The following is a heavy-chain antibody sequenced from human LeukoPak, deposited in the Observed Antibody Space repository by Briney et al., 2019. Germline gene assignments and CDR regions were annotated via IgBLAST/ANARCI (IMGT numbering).Heavy chain of an antibody. V-gene: IGHV3-23*01. CDR2: ISGSGGST. CDR1: GFTFSSYA. Sequence: GGSLRLSCAASGFTFSSYAMSWVRQAPGKGLEWVSTISGSGGSTYYADSVKGRFTISRDNSKNTLDLQMNSLRAEDTAVYYCAKGDSSGYSRNWFDPWGQGTLVTVSS. CDR3: AKGDSSGYSRNWFDP. J-gene: IGHJ5*02. D-gene: IGHD3-22*01.